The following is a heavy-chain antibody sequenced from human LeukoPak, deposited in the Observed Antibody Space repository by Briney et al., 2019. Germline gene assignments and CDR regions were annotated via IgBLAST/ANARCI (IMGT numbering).Heavy chain of an antibody. J-gene: IGHJ4*02. CDR1: GITLSNYG. Sequence: PGGSLRVSCAVSGITLSNYGMSWVRQAPGKGLEWVPGISGSGGGTNYADSVKGRFTISRDNPKNTLYLQMNSLRAEDTAVYFCAKRGVVIRVILVGFHKEAYYFDSWGQGALVTVSS. V-gene: IGHV3-23*01. D-gene: IGHD3-10*01. CDR2: ISGSGGGT. CDR3: AKRGVVIRVILVGFHKEAYYFDS.